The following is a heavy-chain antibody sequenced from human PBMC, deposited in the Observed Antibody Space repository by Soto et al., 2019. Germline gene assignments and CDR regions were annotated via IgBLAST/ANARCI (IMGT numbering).Heavy chain of an antibody. CDR3: TRSAISPYGGLIGPFDY. J-gene: IGHJ4*02. V-gene: IGHV1-3*05. CDR2: INPANGNT. D-gene: IGHD3-16*02. CDR1: GYTFTAYA. Sequence: QVQLAQYGTEERKPGASVKVSCEATGYTFTAYAMHWVRQAPGQRLEWMGWINPANGNTKYSQKFQGRLTITSDTSAITVYMELNSLTSEDTAMYYCTRSAISPYGGLIGPFDYWGQGNLVTVSS.